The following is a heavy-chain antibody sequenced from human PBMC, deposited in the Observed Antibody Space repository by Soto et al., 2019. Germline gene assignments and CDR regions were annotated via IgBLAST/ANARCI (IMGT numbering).Heavy chain of an antibody. V-gene: IGHV4-4*02. Sequence: SQTLSLTCAVSGGSISSPNLWSWFRQPPGKGLEWIGEIYPSGSTNYNPSLKSRVTTSVDKSKNQFALKLSSVPAAYTAVHYGARDSVPFLEWGPDDYYGMDVGGQGTTVTVSS. CDR2: IYPSGST. CDR1: GGSISSPNL. CDR3: ARDSVPFLEWGPDDYYGMDV. D-gene: IGHD3-3*01. J-gene: IGHJ6*02.